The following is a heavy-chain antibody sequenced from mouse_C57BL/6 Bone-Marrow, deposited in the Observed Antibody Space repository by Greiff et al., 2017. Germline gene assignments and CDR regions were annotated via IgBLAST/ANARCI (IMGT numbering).Heavy chain of an antibody. CDR1: GFTFSDYG. CDR3: ARGDYNYECAWFAY. J-gene: IGHJ3*01. CDR2: LRRGRRHI. V-gene: IGHV5-17*01. D-gene: IGHD2-12*01. Sequence: EVQLVESGGGLVKPGGSLKLSCEASGFTFSDYGMNWVRQATEKGLAWVAYLRRGRRHIYSAVTVKGRFTISRDKAKNTLFLRMTRLRSEVSAMYYCARGDYNYECAWFAYWGTGTLVTVAA.